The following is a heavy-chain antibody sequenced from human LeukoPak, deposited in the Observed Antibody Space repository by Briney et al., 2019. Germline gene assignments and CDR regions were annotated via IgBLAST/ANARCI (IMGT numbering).Heavy chain of an antibody. V-gene: IGHV1-2*02. J-gene: IGHJ4*02. CDR1: GYTFTGYY. CDR2: INPNSGGT. CDR3: ARASSPYSSSWYYFDY. Sequence: ASVKVSCKASGYTFTGYYMHWVRQAPGQGLEWMGWINPNSGGTNYAQKFQGRVTMTRDTSISTAYMKLSRLRSDDTAVYYCARASSPYSSSWYYFDYWGQGTLVTVSS. D-gene: IGHD6-13*01.